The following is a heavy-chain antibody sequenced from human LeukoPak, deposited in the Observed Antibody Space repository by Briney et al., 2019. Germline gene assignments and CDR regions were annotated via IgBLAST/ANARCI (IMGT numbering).Heavy chain of an antibody. Sequence: GASVKVSCTASGYTFTGYYMHWVRQAPGQGLEWMGWINPNSGGTNYAQKFQGRVTMTRDTSISTAYMELSRLRSDDTAVYYCARDLYYYDSSGYTPIRFDYWGQGTLVTVSS. J-gene: IGHJ4*02. CDR3: ARDLYYYDSSGYTPIRFDY. CDR1: GYTFTGYY. D-gene: IGHD3-22*01. V-gene: IGHV1-2*02. CDR2: INPNSGGT.